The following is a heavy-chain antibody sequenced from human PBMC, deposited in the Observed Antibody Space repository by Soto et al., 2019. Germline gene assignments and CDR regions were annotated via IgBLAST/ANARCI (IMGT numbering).Heavy chain of an antibody. J-gene: IGHJ5*02. CDR3: ASEGRTVTTPYNWFDP. Sequence: SETLSLTCTVSGGSISSSSYYWGWIRQPPGKGLEWIGGIYYSGSTYYNPSLKSRVTISVDTSKNQFSLKLSSVTAADTAVYYCASEGRTVTTPYNWFDPWGQGTLVTVSS. V-gene: IGHV4-39*07. CDR2: IYYSGST. D-gene: IGHD4-17*01. CDR1: GGSISSSSYY.